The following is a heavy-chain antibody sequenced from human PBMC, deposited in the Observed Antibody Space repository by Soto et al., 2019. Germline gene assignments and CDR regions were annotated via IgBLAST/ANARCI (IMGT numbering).Heavy chain of an antibody. D-gene: IGHD1-26*01. Sequence: QVQLVQSGAEVKKPGSSVKVSCKASGGTFSSYAISWVRQAPGQGLEWMGGIIPIFGTANYAQKFQGRVTITADESTSKAYMELSSLRSEDTAVYYCARPIVGAIKGVYYYYGMDVWGQGNTVTVSS. CDR2: IIPIFGTA. CDR1: GGTFSSYA. V-gene: IGHV1-69*01. CDR3: ARPIVGAIKGVYYYYGMDV. J-gene: IGHJ6*02.